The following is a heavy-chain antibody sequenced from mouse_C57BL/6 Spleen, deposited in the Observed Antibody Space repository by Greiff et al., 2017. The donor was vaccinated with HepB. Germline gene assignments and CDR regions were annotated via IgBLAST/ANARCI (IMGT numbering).Heavy chain of an antibody. CDR3: ARDVDDYGPFAY. Sequence: VQLQESGAELVRPGTSEKMSCKASGYTFTNYWIGWAKQRPGHGLEWIGDIYPGGGYTNDNEKFKGKATLTADKSSSPAYMQFSSLTSEDSAIYYCARDVDDYGPFAYWGQGTLVTVSA. J-gene: IGHJ3*01. V-gene: IGHV1-63*01. D-gene: IGHD2-4*01. CDR1: GYTFTNYW. CDR2: IYPGGGYT.